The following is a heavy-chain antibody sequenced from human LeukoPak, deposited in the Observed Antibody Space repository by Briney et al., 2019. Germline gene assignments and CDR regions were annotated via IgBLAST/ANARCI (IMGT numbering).Heavy chain of an antibody. V-gene: IGHV1-24*01. CDR1: GYTLTELS. Sequence: ASVKVSCKVSGYTLTELSMHWVRQAPGKGLEWMGGFDPEDGETIYAQKFQGRVTMTEDTSTDTAYMELSSLRSEDTAVYYCARVSATVESFDPWGQGTLVTVSS. D-gene: IGHD4-11*01. CDR2: FDPEDGET. CDR3: ARVSATVESFDP. J-gene: IGHJ5*02.